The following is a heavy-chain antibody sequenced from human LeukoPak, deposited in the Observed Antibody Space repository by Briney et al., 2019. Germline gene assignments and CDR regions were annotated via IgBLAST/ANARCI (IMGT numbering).Heavy chain of an antibody. J-gene: IGHJ6*03. CDR2: IIPIFGTA. V-gene: IGHV1-69*05. D-gene: IGHD3-9*01. CDR1: GRTFSSYA. CDR3: AREGGLRYSYYMDV. Sequence: SVKLSCKASGRTFSSYAISRVPQAPGQRLVWMGRIIPIFGTANYAQKFQGRVTITTDESTSTAYMEVSSLRSEDTAVDYCAREGGLRYSYYMDVWGKGTTVTVSS.